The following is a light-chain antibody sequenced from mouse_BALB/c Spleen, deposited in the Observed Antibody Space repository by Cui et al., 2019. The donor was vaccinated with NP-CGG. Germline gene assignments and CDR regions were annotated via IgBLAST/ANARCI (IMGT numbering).Light chain of an antibody. CDR2: GTN. Sequence: QVVVTQEHALTTSPCETVTLTCRSSTGAVTTRNYANWVQEKPDHLFTGLIGGTNNRAPGVTARFSGSLIGDKAALTITGAQTEDEAIYFCALWYSDHWVFGGGTKLTVL. V-gene: IGLV1*01. J-gene: IGLJ1*01. CDR3: ALWYSDHWV. CDR1: TGAVTTRNY.